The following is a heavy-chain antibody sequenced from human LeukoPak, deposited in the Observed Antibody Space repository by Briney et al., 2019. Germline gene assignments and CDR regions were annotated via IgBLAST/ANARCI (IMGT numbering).Heavy chain of an antibody. J-gene: IGHJ4*02. CDR1: GFSFSSYA. Sequence: PGRSLRLSCAASGFSFSSYAMHWVRQAPGKGLEWVAVISYDGSNKYYADSVKGRFTISRDNSKNTLYVQMNSLRAEDTAVYYCARDSRIAARPSGDYWGPGTLVTVSS. D-gene: IGHD6-6*01. CDR2: ISYDGSNK. CDR3: ARDSRIAARPSGDY. V-gene: IGHV3-30-3*01.